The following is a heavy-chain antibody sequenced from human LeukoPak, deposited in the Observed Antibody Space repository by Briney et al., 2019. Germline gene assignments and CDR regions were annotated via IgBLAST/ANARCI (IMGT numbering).Heavy chain of an antibody. V-gene: IGHV4-59*01. CDR2: IYYSWST. CDR3: ARERGAPYYGSGSYLDY. J-gene: IGHJ4*02. Sequence: SETLSLTCTVSGGSISSYYWSWIRQSPGKGVEGLGYIYYSWSTNYNPSLKRRVTISVDTSKNQFSLKLSSVTAADTAVYYCARERGAPYYGSGSYLDYWGQGTLVTVSS. CDR1: GGSISSYY. D-gene: IGHD3-10*01.